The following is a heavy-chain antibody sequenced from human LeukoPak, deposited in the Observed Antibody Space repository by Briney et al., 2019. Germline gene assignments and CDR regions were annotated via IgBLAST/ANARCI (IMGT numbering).Heavy chain of an antibody. D-gene: IGHD3-22*01. V-gene: IGHV3-15*01. CDR2: IKRKSDGGTT. CDR1: GLTFSNAW. CDR3: TTELDIRPNHY. J-gene: IGHJ4*02. Sequence: GGSLRLSCAASGLTFSNAWMSSVRQAPGKGLEWVRRIKRKSDGGTTDYAAPVKGRFTISRDDSKNTLYLQMNSLKSEATAVYYCTTELDIRPNHYWGQGTLVTVSS.